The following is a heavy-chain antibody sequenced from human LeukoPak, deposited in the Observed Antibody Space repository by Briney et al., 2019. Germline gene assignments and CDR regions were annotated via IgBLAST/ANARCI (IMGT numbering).Heavy chain of an antibody. Sequence: PSETLSLTCAVSGGSISSDNWWSWVRQPPGKGLEWIGEIYHRGSTSYNPSLKSRVTMSVDTSKNQFSLKLSSVTAADTAVYYCASRIHDYHTLDYWGQGTLVTVSS. V-gene: IGHV4-4*02. J-gene: IGHJ4*02. D-gene: IGHD4-11*01. CDR3: ASRIHDYHTLDY. CDR2: IYHRGST. CDR1: GGSISSDNW.